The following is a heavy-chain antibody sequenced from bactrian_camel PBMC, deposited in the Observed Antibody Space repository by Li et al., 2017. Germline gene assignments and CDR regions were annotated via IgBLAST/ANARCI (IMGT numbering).Heavy chain of an antibody. J-gene: IGHJ4*01. CDR3: AAETGPCGLLFRLLEPGYNY. V-gene: IGHV3S40*01. CDR1: GGTFRRYV. D-gene: IGHD3*01. Sequence: VQLVESGGGLVRPGGSLRLSCVVSGGTFRRYVMDWVRKAPGKGLEWISGIDRSGSSTDYADSVEGRFTISHDNAKTTLSLQMDSLRPEDTGTYYCAAETGPCGLLFRLLEPGYNYWGQGTQVTVS. CDR2: IDRSGSST.